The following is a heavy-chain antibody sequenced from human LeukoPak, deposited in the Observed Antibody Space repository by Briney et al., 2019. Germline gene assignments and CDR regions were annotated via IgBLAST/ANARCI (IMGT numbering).Heavy chain of an antibody. CDR2: IVVGSGNT. V-gene: IGHV1-58*02. CDR1: GFTFTSSA. D-gene: IGHD2-21*02. J-gene: IGHJ4*02. CDR3: AAGLLWGGPFFDY. Sequence: SVKVSCKASGFTFTSSAMQWVRQARGQRLEWIGWIVVGSGNTNYAQKFQERVTITRDMSTSTAYMELSSLRSEDTAVYYCAAGLLWGGPFFDYWGQGTLVTVSS.